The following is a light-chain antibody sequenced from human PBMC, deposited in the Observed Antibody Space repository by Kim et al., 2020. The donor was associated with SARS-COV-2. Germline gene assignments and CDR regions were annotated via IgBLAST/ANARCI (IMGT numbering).Light chain of an antibody. J-gene: IGLJ2*01. CDR3: AAWDDSLSAPVV. V-gene: IGLV1-47*01. CDR2: KNN. CDR1: SSNIGSNY. Sequence: QRVTISCSGSSSNIGSNYVYWYQQPPGTAPKLLIYKNNQRPSGVPERFSGSKSGTSASLAISGLRSEDEADYYCAAWDDSLSAPVVFGGGTKLTVL.